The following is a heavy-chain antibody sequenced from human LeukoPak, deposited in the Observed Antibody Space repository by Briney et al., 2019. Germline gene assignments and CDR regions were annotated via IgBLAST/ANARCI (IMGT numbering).Heavy chain of an antibody. CDR3: AGLYYYGSGSLYYFDY. Sequence: SETLSLTCTVSGGSIGSSSYYWGWIRQPPGKGLEWIGSIYYSGSTYYNPSLKSRVTISVDTSKNQFSLKLSSVTAADTAVYYCAGLYYYGSGSLYYFDYWGQGTLVTVSS. CDR2: IYYSGST. D-gene: IGHD3-10*01. J-gene: IGHJ4*02. V-gene: IGHV4-39*07. CDR1: GGSIGSSSYY.